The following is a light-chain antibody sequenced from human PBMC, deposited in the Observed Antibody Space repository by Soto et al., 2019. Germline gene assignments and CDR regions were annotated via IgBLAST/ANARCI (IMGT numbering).Light chain of an antibody. Sequence: VLTQCPATLSVSPGERATLSCRASQSVATNLACYQQRPVQAPRLLIYGASNRATGIPDRFSGSGSGTDFTLTISRLEPEDFAVYYCQQYGSSCTFGQGTKVDIK. J-gene: IGKJ1*01. CDR1: QSVATN. CDR2: GAS. V-gene: IGKV3-20*01. CDR3: QQYGSSCT.